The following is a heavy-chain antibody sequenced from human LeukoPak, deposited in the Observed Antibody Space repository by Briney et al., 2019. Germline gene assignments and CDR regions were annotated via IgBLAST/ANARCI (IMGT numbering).Heavy chain of an antibody. Sequence: PSETLSLTCTVSSGSISSGSYYWSWIRQPAGKGLEWIGRIYTSGNTNYNPSLKSRVTISVDTSKHQFSLKLSSVTAADTAVYYCAGVGYSYGSSWFDPWGQGTLVTVPS. D-gene: IGHD5-18*01. CDR1: SGSISSGSYY. J-gene: IGHJ5*02. V-gene: IGHV4-61*02. CDR3: AGVGYSYGSSWFDP. CDR2: IYTSGNT.